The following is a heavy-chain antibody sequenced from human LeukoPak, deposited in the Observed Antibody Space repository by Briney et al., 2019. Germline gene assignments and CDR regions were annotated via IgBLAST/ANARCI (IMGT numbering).Heavy chain of an antibody. CDR2: IRTSTEGANYA. Sequence: GGSLRLSCATSGFTFTDYPMNWVRQAPGKGLEWVSNIRTSTEGANYATYADSVKGRVTFSRDDAKNTLYLHMHSLRDDDTAVYYCARDQRYAFDYWGQGILVTVSS. D-gene: IGHD3-9*01. CDR3: ARDQRYAFDY. J-gene: IGHJ4*02. CDR1: GFTFTDYP. V-gene: IGHV3-11*05.